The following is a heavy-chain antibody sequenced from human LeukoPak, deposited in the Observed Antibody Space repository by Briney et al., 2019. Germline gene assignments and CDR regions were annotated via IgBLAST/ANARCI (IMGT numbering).Heavy chain of an antibody. CDR2: INHSGST. CDR3: ARGRYCRSTNCYMVLADY. V-gene: IGHV4-34*01. D-gene: IGHD2-2*02. Sequence: SEALSLTCAVYGGSFSGYYWSWIRQPPGKGLEWIGEINHSGSTNYNPSLKSRVTISVDTSKNQFSLKLSSVTAADTAVYYCARGRYCRSTNCYMVLADYWGQGTLVTVSS. J-gene: IGHJ4*02. CDR1: GGSFSGYY.